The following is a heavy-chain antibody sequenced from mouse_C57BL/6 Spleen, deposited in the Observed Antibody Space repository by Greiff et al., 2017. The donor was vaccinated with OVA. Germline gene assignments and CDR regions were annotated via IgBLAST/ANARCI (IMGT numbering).Heavy chain of an antibody. CDR3: APHYYGSSSWFAY. J-gene: IGHJ3*01. Sequence: EVKLMESGAELVKPGASVKLSCTASGFNIKDYYMHWVKQRTEQGLEWIGRIDPEDGETKYAPKFQGKATITADTSSNTAYLQLSSLTSEDTAVYYCAPHYYGSSSWFAYWGQGTLVTVAA. D-gene: IGHD1-1*01. CDR1: GFNIKDYY. V-gene: IGHV14-2*01. CDR2: IDPEDGET.